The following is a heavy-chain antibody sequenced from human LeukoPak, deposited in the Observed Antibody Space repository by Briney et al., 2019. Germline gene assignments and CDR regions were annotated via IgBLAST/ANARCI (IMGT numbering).Heavy chain of an antibody. Sequence: PSETLSLTCTVSGSSINNNFWTWIRQPPGKGREWIGHIYSTGSANYNPSLKSRVLISGDTSKNQISLKLTSVTAADTAVYFCARHRDYDTWGHGTLVTVSS. CDR1: GSSINNNF. J-gene: IGHJ4*01. V-gene: IGHV4-59*08. CDR3: ARHRDYDT. CDR2: IYSTGSA. D-gene: IGHD3-16*01.